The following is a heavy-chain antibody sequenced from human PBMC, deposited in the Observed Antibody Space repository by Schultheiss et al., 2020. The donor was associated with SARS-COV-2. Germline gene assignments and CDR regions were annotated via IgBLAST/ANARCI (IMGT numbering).Heavy chain of an antibody. D-gene: IGHD2-2*02. V-gene: IGHV4-34*01. J-gene: IGHJ4*02. CDR1: RAAITNYY. Sequence: SQTLSLTCDVSRAAITNYYWSWIRQPPGKGLEWIGEINHSGSTYYNPSLKSRVTISVDTSKNQFSLKLSSVTAADTAVYYCARLGGLGYCSSTSCYTGMGYFDYWGQGTLVTVSS. CDR2: INHSGST. CDR3: ARLGGLGYCSSTSCYTGMGYFDY.